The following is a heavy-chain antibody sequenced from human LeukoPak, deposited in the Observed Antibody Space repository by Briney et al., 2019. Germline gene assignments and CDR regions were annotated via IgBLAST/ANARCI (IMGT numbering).Heavy chain of an antibody. D-gene: IGHD5-18*01. Sequence: SETLSITCTVSGGSISSYYWSWIRQPPGKGLEWIGYIYYSGSTNYNPSLKSRVTISVDTSKNHFSLRLSSVTAADTAVYYCARDAYSYGYSFDPWGQGTLVTVSS. V-gene: IGHV4-59*01. CDR1: GGSISSYY. CDR2: IYYSGST. J-gene: IGHJ5*02. CDR3: ARDAYSYGYSFDP.